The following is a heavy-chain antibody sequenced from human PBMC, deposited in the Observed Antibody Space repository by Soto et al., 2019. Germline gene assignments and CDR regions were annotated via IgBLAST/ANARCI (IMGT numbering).Heavy chain of an antibody. J-gene: IGHJ4*02. Sequence: GSLRLSCAASGFTLTAYGMHWVRQAPGKGLEWVAAMSYDGTKEYYADSVKGRFTISRDSSRNTLFLQLNSLRAEDTAVYYCAKEFGSTWIDHWGEGTLVTVS. CDR2: MSYDGTKE. V-gene: IGHV3-30*18. D-gene: IGHD6-13*01. CDR1: GFTLTAYG. CDR3: AKEFGSTWIDH.